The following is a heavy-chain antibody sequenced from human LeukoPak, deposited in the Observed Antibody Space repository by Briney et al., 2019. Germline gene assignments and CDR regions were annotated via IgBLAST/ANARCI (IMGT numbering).Heavy chain of an antibody. J-gene: IGHJ4*02. CDR3: ARRGIRYFDWLGEFDY. CDR2: ISPDGSRT. Sequence: GGSLRLSCAASGFTFSRYWMHWVRQAPGKGLVWVSRISPDGSRTTYADSVKGRFTISRDNAKNTVYLQMNSLRAEDTAVYYCARRGIRYFDWLGEFDYWGRGTLVTVSS. V-gene: IGHV3-74*01. D-gene: IGHD3-9*01. CDR1: GFTFSRYW.